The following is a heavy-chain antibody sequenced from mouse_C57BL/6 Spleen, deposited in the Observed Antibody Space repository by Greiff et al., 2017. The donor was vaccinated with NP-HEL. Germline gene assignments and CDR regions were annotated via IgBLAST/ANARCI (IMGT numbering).Heavy chain of an antibody. V-gene: IGHV5-16*01. CDR1: GFTFSDYY. Sequence: VQLKESEGGLVQPGSSMKLSCTASGFTFSDYYMAWVRQVPEKGLEWVANINYDGSSTYYLDSLKSRFIISRDNAKNILYLQMSSLKSEDTATYYCARERDYGGYFDYWGQGTTLTVSS. D-gene: IGHD2-4*01. J-gene: IGHJ2*01. CDR3: ARERDYGGYFDY. CDR2: INYDGSST.